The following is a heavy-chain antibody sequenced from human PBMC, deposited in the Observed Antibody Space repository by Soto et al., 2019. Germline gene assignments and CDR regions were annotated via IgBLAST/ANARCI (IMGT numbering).Heavy chain of an antibody. CDR2: IKPDGSEK. J-gene: IGHJ4*02. Sequence: GGSLRLSCAASGFTFHNYWMGWVRQTPDKGLEWVANIKPDGSEKYYVDSVKGRFTISRDNARNSLYLQMNSLRAEDTAVYYCARENYFDYWGQGALVTVSS. CDR1: GFTFHNYW. CDR3: ARENYFDY. V-gene: IGHV3-7*01.